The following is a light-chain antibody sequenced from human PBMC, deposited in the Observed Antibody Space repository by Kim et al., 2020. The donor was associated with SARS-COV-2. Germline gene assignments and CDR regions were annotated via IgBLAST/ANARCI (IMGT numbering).Light chain of an antibody. CDR1: SRGVGAYNY. V-gene: IGLV2-14*03. J-gene: IGLJ3*02. Sequence: GQSFTISCTGTSRGVGAYNYVSWYQQHPGKVPKLMIYDVNNRPSGVSDRFAGSKSGNTASLTISGLQAEDEADYYCSSFTTRNTLVFGGGTQLTVL. CDR2: DVN. CDR3: SSFTTRNTLV.